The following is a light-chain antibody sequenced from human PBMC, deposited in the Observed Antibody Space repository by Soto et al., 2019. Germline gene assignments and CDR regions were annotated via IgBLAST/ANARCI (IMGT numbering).Light chain of an antibody. Sequence: QSVLTQPASLSATTGEKVTISCSGRGSNIGRQYVSWYRQFPGTAPQLLIYDDNKRHSGVPDRMSGSRYGTSASMAIAGLQPGDEADYYCGTWAESLGAEVFGGGTKLTVL. CDR1: GSNIGRQY. V-gene: IGLV1-51*01. J-gene: IGLJ2*01. CDR3: GTWAESLGAEV. CDR2: DDN.